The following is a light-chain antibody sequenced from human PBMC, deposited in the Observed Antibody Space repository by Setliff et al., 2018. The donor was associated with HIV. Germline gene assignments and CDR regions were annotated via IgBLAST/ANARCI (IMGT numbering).Light chain of an antibody. V-gene: IGLV2-23*01. J-gene: IGLJ1*01. CDR2: QAS. CDR1: SSDVGSYNL. CDR3: CSNTGSNTYV. Sequence: QSALAQPASVPGSPGQSITISCTGTSSDVGSYNLVSWYQQHPARAPKLIIYQASKRPSGVSNRFSGSKSGNTASLTISGLQADDEADYYCCSNTGSNTYVFGAGTKVTV.